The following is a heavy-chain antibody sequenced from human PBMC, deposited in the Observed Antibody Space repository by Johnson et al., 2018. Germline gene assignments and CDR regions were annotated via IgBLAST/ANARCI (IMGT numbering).Heavy chain of an antibody. CDR2: VGGDNIEK. D-gene: IGHD3-3*01. CDR1: GFPFNYYT. CDR3: AKDFVSANGVFDPFDI. J-gene: IGHJ3*02. V-gene: IGHV3-23*04. Sequence: VRLVEAGGGLGQPGGSLRLSCVASGFPFNYYTMSWVRQSPVRGLEWVSSVGGDNIEKDYADSVRGRFAISRDNSRNTLFLQMNNLRAEDTAIYYCAKDFVSANGVFDPFDIWGQGTMVTISS.